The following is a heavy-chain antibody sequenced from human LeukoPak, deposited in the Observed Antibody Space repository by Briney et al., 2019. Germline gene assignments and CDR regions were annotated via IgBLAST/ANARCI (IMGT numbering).Heavy chain of an antibody. CDR2: IIPIFGTA. D-gene: IGHD3-10*01. Sequence: SVKVSCKASGGTFSSYAISWVRQAPGQGLGWMGGIIPIFGTANYAQKFQGRVTITADESTSTAYMELSSLRSEDTAVYYCASGLYYGSGSYPYYYYGMDVWGKGTTVTVSS. J-gene: IGHJ6*04. CDR1: GGTFSSYA. CDR3: ASGLYYGSGSYPYYYYGMDV. V-gene: IGHV1-69*13.